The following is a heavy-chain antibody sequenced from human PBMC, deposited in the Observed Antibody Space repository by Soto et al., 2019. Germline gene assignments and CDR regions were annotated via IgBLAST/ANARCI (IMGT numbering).Heavy chain of an antibody. CDR2: IRASGRST. V-gene: IGHV3-23*01. Sequence: PRGAVGLSCVPSEFTFDTYAMSWVRQIPGKGLEWVSTIRASGRSTYYADSAKGRFTVSREDVKQTLQLQVNSVTAEDPAVYYCAKRGPGSDHYDGFDVWGQGTTVTVSS. CDR3: AKRGPGSDHYDGFDV. J-gene: IGHJ6*02. D-gene: IGHD2-21*02. CDR1: EFTFDTYA.